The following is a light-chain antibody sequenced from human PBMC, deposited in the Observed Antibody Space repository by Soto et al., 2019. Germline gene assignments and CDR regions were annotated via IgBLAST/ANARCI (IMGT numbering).Light chain of an antibody. CDR1: QSVSSSY. CDR2: DTS. V-gene: IGKV3D-20*02. J-gene: IGKJ5*01. Sequence: EIVLTQSPGTLSLSPGERATLSCRASQSVSSSYLAWYQQKPGQAPRLLIYDTSNRATGVPPRFSGSRSGTDFTLTISSVEPEDFALYFCHQRNTFGQGTRLEIK. CDR3: HQRNT.